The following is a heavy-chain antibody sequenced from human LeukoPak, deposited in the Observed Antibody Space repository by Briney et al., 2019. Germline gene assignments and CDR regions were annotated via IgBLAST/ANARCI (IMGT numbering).Heavy chain of an antibody. V-gene: IGHV3-74*01. CDR1: GFSFSSFW. CDR2: IKSDGAGT. CDR3: ARDAATP. Sequence: GGSLRLSCAASGFSFSSFWMHWVRQAPGKGLVWASGIKSDGAGTSYVDSVKGRFTISRDNAKNSLYLQMNSLRAEDTAVYYCARDAATPWGQGTLVTVSS. J-gene: IGHJ5*02. D-gene: IGHD5-12*01.